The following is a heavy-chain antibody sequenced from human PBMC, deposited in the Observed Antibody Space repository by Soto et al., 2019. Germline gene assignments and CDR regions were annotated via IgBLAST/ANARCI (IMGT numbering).Heavy chain of an antibody. Sequence: SETLSLTCTVSGGSISSYYWSWIRQPPGKGLEWIGYIYYSGSTNYNPSLKSRVTISVDTSKNQFSLKLSSVTAADTAVYYCARHAPYSSRNRYGMDVWGQGTTVTVSS. D-gene: IGHD6-13*01. V-gene: IGHV4-59*08. J-gene: IGHJ6*02. CDR2: IYYSGST. CDR3: ARHAPYSSRNRYGMDV. CDR1: GGSISSYY.